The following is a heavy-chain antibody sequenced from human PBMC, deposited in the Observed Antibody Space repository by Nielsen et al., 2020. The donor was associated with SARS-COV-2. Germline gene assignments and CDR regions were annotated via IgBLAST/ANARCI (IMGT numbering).Heavy chain of an antibody. CDR1: GFTFSNAW. J-gene: IGHJ4*02. D-gene: IGHD3-10*01. CDR2: ISYDGSNK. CDR3: ARDSGFGEPPRY. V-gene: IGHV3-30*03. Sequence: GESLKISCAASGFTFSNAWMSWVRQAPGKGLEWVAVISYDGSNKYYADSVKGRFTISRDNSKNTLYLQMNSLRAEDTAVYYCARDSGFGEPPRYWGQETLVTVSS.